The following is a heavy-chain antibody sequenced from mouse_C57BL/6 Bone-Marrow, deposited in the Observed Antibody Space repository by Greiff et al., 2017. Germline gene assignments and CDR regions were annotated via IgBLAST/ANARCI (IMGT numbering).Heavy chain of an antibody. CDR1: GYTFTSYW. CDR2: IYPSDSET. Sequence: VQLQQSGAELVRPGSSVKLSCKASGYTFTSYWMDWVKQRPGQGLEWIGNIYPSDSETHYNQKFKDKATLTIDKSSSTAYMQLSRLTSEDSAVYYCARYSNYEPLYFDYWGQGTTLTVSS. CDR3: ARYSNYEPLYFDY. J-gene: IGHJ2*01. D-gene: IGHD2-5*01. V-gene: IGHV1-61*01.